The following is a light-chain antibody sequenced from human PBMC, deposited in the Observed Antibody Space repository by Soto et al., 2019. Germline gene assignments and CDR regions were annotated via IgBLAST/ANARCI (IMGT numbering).Light chain of an antibody. CDR3: LQHNTYPFT. J-gene: IGKJ3*01. CDR1: QGIRID. Sequence: DIQMTQSPSSLSASVGDRVTITCRASQGIRIDLGWYQQKPGKAPKLLIYAASSLESGVPSRFSGSGSGTEFTLTISSLQPEDFATYYRLQHNTYPFTFGPGTKVHLQ. CDR2: AAS. V-gene: IGKV1-17*01.